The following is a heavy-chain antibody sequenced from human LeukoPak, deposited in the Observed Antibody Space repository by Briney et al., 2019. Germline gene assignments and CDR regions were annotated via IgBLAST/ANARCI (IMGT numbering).Heavy chain of an antibody. D-gene: IGHD2-15*01. CDR2: IKEDGSER. V-gene: IGHV3-7*01. J-gene: IGHJ3*02. CDR3: TRDQGYCSGGRCYSVFDI. Sequence: PGGSLRLSCAASGFTFSSYAMSWVRQAPGKGLEWVAHIKEDGSERYYADSVKGRFIMSRDNAKTAVYLQVNSLTAEDTAVYYCTRDQGYCSGGRCYSVFDIWGQGTMVTVSS. CDR1: GFTFSSYA.